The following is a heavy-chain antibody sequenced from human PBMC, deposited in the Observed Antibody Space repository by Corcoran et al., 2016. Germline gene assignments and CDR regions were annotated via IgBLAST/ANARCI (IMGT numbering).Heavy chain of an antibody. J-gene: IGHJ5*02. CDR1: GGSISSSTYS. CDR3: ASGENWFDP. CDR2: MHFSGRT. D-gene: IGHD3-3*01. Sequence: QLQLQESGPGLVKPSETVSLTCTVSGGSISSSTYSWGWIRQPPGKGLEWIWSMHFSGRTYYNPSLKSRITISIDTSKNQFSLKLSSVTAADTALYYCASGENWFDPWGQGTQVTVSS. V-gene: IGHV4-39*07.